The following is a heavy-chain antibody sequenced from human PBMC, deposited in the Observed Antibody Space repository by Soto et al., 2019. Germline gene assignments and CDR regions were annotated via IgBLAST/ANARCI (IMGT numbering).Heavy chain of an antibody. Sequence: EGSLRLSCAASGFTFSSYAMSWVRQAPGRGLEWVSAISGSGGSTYYADSVKGRFTISRDNSKNTLYLQMNSLRAEDTAVYYCAKAIGYCSSTSCYKGRYYYYRMDVWGQGTTVTVSS. CDR1: GFTFSSYA. D-gene: IGHD2-2*02. J-gene: IGHJ6*02. CDR3: AKAIGYCSSTSCYKGRYYYYRMDV. CDR2: ISGSGGST. V-gene: IGHV3-23*01.